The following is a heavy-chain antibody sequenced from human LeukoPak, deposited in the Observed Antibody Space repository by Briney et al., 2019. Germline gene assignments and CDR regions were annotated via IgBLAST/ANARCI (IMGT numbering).Heavy chain of an antibody. D-gene: IGHD1-26*01. CDR3: ARDFLGAETVGATSGY. V-gene: IGHV4-39*02. Sequence: KPSETLSLTCTVSGGSISSSPYYWGWVRQPPGKGLEWIGNIYYSGNTYYNPSLKTRVTISVDTSKNQFSLRLSSVTAADTAVYYCARDFLGAETVGATSGYWGQGTLVTVSS. CDR2: IYYSGNT. J-gene: IGHJ4*02. CDR1: GGSISSSPYY.